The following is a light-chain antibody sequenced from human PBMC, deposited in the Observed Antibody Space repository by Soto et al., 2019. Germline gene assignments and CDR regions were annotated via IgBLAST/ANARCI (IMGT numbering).Light chain of an antibody. CDR1: QSVLYTSNNKNY. Sequence: DIVMTQSPDSLAVSLGERATINCRSSQSVLYTSNNKNYLAWYQQKPRQPPKLLIYWASTRESGVPDRFTGIGSGTDFALTISSLQAEDVAVYYCQQYYASPSITFGQGTRLEIK. CDR3: QQYYASPSIT. V-gene: IGKV4-1*01. J-gene: IGKJ5*01. CDR2: WAS.